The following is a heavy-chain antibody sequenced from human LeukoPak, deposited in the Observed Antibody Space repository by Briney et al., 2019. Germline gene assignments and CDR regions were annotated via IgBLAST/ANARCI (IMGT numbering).Heavy chain of an antibody. CDR2: IIPILGIA. J-gene: IGHJ3*02. D-gene: IGHD3-22*01. CDR1: GGTFSSYA. Sequence: GASVKVSCNASGGTFSSYAISWVRQAPGQGLEWMGRIIPILGIANYAQKFQGRVTITADKSTSTAYMELSSLRSEDTAVYYCARDLGEDSSAHSDAFDIWGQGTMVTVSS. V-gene: IGHV1-69*04. CDR3: ARDLGEDSSAHSDAFDI.